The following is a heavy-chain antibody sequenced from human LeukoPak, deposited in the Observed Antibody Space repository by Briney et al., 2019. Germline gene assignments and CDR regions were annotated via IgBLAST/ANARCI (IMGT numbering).Heavy chain of an antibody. D-gene: IGHD3-16*01. J-gene: IGHJ6*03. Sequence: GGSLRLCCAASGFTFSRYAMSSVRQAPREELEWVSAISGSGGSTYYADSVKGRFTISRDKSKNTLYLQMNSLRAADTAVYYCAKMGVTGYYYYYMDVWGKGTTVTVSS. CDR2: ISGSGGST. CDR3: AKMGVTGYYYYYMDV. CDR1: GFTFSRYA. V-gene: IGHV3-23*01.